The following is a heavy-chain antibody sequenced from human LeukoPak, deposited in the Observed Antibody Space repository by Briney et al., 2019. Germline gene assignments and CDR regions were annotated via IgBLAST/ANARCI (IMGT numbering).Heavy chain of an antibody. D-gene: IGHD4-17*01. CDR2: ISSSGSTI. V-gene: IGHV3-11*01. CDR3: ARDFETTVTIFDY. J-gene: IGHJ4*02. Sequence: GGSLRLSCAASGFTFSVYYMSWIRQAPGKGLEWVSYISSSGSTIYYADSVKGRFTISRDNAKNSLYLQMNSLRAEDTAVYYCARDFETTVTIFDYWGQGTLVTVSS. CDR1: GFTFSVYY.